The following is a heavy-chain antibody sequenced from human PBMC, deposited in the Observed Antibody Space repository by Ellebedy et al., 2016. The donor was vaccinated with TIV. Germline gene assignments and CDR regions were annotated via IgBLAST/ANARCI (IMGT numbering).Heavy chain of an antibody. CDR2: ISGSGGTT. CDR1: GFTFTNHA. V-gene: IGHV3-23*01. D-gene: IGHD1-14*01. Sequence: GESLKISCAASGFTFTNHAVSWVRQAPGKGPEWVSVISGSGGTTYYADSAKGRFTISRDNSKNTLFLQMNSLRAEDTALYYCARGPDGYNAGRHDHWGQGTLVTVSS. CDR3: ARGPDGYNAGRHDH. J-gene: IGHJ4*02.